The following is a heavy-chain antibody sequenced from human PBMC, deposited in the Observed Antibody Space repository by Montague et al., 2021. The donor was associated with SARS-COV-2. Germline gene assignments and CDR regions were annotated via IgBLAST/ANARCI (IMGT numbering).Heavy chain of an antibody. CDR2: IYYSGST. V-gene: IGHV4-39*02. J-gene: IGHJ4*02. CDR1: GGSISSSNYY. Sequence: SETLSLTCSASGGSISSSNYYWGWIRQPPGKGLEWIGSIYYSGSTYYNPSLKSRVAISVDTSKNQFSLILRSMTAADTAVFYCAREGFSSGYYETRGQGTLVTVSS. D-gene: IGHD3-22*01. CDR3: AREGFSSGYYET.